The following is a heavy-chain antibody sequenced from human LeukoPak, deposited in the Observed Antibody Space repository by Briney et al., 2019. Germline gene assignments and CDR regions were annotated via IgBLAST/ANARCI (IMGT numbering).Heavy chain of an antibody. J-gene: IGHJ6*03. CDR1: GRSISTYY. V-gene: IGHV4-4*07. D-gene: IGHD6-13*01. CDR3: ARSIAVGGPQFAYYYYMDV. CDR2: IYTSGST. Sequence: PSETLSLTCTISGRSISTYYWSWIRQPAGKGLEWIGRIYTSGSTNYNPSLKSRVTISVDKSKKQFSLKLSSVTAADTGVYYCARSIAVGGPQFAYYYYMDVWGKGTTVTVSS.